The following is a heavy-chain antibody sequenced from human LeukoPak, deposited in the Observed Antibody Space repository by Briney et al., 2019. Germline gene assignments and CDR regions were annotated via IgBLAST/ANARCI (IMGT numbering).Heavy chain of an antibody. V-gene: IGHV3-23*01. CDR2: IGSYGTNT. D-gene: IGHD1-1*01. CDR1: GFTFSDYY. J-gene: IGHJ5*02. CDR3: ATDDKETISEYNWFDP. Sequence: PGGSLRLSCAASGFTFSDYYMSWLRQAPGKGLEWVSAIGSYGTNTFYADSVKGRFTVSRDNFRDTLYLQMNSLRAEDTAVYYWATDDKETISEYNWFDPWGQGTLVTVSS.